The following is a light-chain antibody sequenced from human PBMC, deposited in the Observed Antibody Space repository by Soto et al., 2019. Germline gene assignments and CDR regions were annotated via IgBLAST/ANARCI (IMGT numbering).Light chain of an antibody. CDR2: DAS. CDR1: QSISTW. J-gene: IGKJ1*01. Sequence: DIQMTQSPSTLSASVGDRVTITCRASQSISTWLAWYQQKPGKAPKVLIYDASRLESGVPSRFSGSGSGTDFTLTISSLQPADVATYYCQQYNSYSWTFGQGAKVDTK. CDR3: QQYNSYSWT. V-gene: IGKV1-5*01.